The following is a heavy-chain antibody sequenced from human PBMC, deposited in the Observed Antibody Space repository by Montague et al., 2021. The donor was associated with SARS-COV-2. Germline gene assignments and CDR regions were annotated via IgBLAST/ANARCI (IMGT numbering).Heavy chain of an antibody. Sequence: SLRLSCAASGFSFSDYGMHWLRQAPGKGLEWVAVIWSHGSNTDYADSVKGRFTISRDNAKNSLYLEMNSLRAEDTAVYYCARDQNYDSSGQYYDVFDLWGQGTMVAVSS. V-gene: IGHV3-33*01. CDR3: ARDQNYDSSGQYYDVFDL. J-gene: IGHJ3*01. CDR1: GFSFSDYG. CDR2: IWSHGSNT. D-gene: IGHD3-22*01.